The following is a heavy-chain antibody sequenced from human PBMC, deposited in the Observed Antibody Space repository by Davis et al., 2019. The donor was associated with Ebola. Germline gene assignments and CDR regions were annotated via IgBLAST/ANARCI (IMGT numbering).Heavy chain of an antibody. CDR3: TRASEGSSREV. CDR1: GFTFSSFA. V-gene: IGHV3-23*01. D-gene: IGHD5-24*01. J-gene: IGHJ4*02. CDR2: ISGTSTYT. Sequence: PGGSLRLSCAASGFTFSSFAMSWVRQAPGKGLEWVSTISGTSTYTYYADSVKGRFTISRDDSKNTAYLQMNSLKTEDTAVYYCTRASEGSSREVWGQGTLVTVSS.